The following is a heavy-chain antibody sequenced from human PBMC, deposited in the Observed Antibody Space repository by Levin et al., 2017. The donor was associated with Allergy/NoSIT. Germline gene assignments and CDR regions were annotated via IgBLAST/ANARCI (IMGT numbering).Heavy chain of an antibody. Sequence: GESLKISCKASGYTFTGYYMHWVRQAPGQGLEWMGWINPNSGGTNYAQKFQGRVTMTRDTSISTAYMELSRLRSDDTAVYYCARTNIVVVPAAPSGYDPWGQGTLVTVSS. V-gene: IGHV1-2*02. D-gene: IGHD2-2*01. J-gene: IGHJ5*02. CDR3: ARTNIVVVPAAPSGYDP. CDR2: INPNSGGT. CDR1: GYTFTGYY.